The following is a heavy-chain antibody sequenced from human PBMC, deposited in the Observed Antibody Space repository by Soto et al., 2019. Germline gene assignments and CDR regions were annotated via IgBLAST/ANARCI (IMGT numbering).Heavy chain of an antibody. Sequence: PSETLSLTCSVSGGSITSGNSYWDWIRQPPGEGLEWIASIYYSGTTYYNPSLKSRVAISVDTSKNQFSLNLSSVTAADTAVYYCVRRDDILTGYSRYSWFDPWGQGTLVTVYS. V-gene: IGHV4-39*01. CDR3: VRRDDILTGYSRYSWFDP. D-gene: IGHD3-9*01. CDR2: IYYSGTT. J-gene: IGHJ5*02. CDR1: GGSITSGNSY.